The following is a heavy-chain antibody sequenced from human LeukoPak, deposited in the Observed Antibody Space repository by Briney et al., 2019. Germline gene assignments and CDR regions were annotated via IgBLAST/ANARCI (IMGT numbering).Heavy chain of an antibody. CDR3: AASGSFDY. D-gene: IGHD2-15*01. Sequence: GGSLRLSCAASGFTFSSYAMSWVRQAPGKGLEWVSGISGSGGRTYHADSVKGRFTISRDNSKNTLYLQMNSLRAEDTAVYYCAASGSFDYWGQGTLVTVSS. CDR2: ISGSGGRT. CDR1: GFTFSSYA. J-gene: IGHJ4*02. V-gene: IGHV3-23*01.